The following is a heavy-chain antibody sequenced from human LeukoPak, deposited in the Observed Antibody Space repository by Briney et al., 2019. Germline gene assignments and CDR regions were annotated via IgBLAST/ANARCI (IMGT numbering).Heavy chain of an antibody. Sequence: SQTLSLTCTVSGGSISSGDYYWSWIRQPPGKGLEWIGYIYYSGSTNYNPSLKSRVTISVDTSKNQFSLKLSSVTAADTAVYYCAREGTTPTGVRPWGQGTLVTVSS. D-gene: IGHD4-11*01. CDR1: GGSISSGDYY. V-gene: IGHV4-30-4*01. CDR2: IYYSGST. CDR3: AREGTTPTGVRP. J-gene: IGHJ5*02.